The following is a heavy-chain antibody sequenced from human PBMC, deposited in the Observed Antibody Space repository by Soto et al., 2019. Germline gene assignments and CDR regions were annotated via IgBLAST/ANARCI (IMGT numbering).Heavy chain of an antibody. CDR1: GGTFSSYA. CDR2: IIPIFGTA. Sequence: ASVKVSCKASGGTFSSYAISWVRQAPGQGLEWMGGIIPIFGTANYAQKFQGRVSITADESTSRAYMELSSLGSEDTAVYYCASEWGLGCCSSTSCVVAAVDVWGQGARVT. CDR3: ASEWGLGCCSSTSCVVAAVDV. J-gene: IGHJ3*01. D-gene: IGHD2-2*01. V-gene: IGHV1-69*13.